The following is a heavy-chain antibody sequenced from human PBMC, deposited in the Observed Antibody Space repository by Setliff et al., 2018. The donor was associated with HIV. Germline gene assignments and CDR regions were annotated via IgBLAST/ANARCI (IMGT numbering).Heavy chain of an antibody. CDR3: ARGSSSIAAAYPDALDI. Sequence: ASVKVSCKASGGTFSSYGLNWVRQAPGQGLEWMGSISGYNGNTNYAQKFQGRVTMTTDTSTSTAYMELRSLRSDDTAVYYCARGSSSIAAAYPDALDIWGQGTMVTVS. CDR1: GGTFSSYG. D-gene: IGHD6-13*01. V-gene: IGHV1-18*01. CDR2: ISGYNGNT. J-gene: IGHJ3*02.